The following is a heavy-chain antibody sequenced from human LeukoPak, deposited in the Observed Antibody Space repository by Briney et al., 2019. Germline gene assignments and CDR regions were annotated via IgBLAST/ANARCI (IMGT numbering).Heavy chain of an antibody. CDR2: IYYSGST. J-gene: IGHJ4*02. V-gene: IGHV4-39*07. CDR1: GGSISSSSYY. Sequence: PSETLSLTCTVSGGSISSSSYYWGWIRQPPGKGLEWIGSIYYSGSTYYNPSLKSRVTISVDTSKNQFSLKLSSVTAADTAVYYCARDLLHGDYPNWGQGALVTVSS. D-gene: IGHD4-17*01. CDR3: ARDLLHGDYPN.